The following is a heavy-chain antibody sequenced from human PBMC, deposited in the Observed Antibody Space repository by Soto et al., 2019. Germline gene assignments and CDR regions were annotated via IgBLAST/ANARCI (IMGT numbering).Heavy chain of an antibody. J-gene: IGHJ6*03. V-gene: IGHV3-48*01. Sequence: EVQLVESGGGLVQPGGSLRLSCATSGFTFSSYNMNWVRQAPGKGLEWISDISLSSSTIFYADSVKGRFTISRDNAKNSQYMQMNCLRAEDTAVYYCARDSRTYYYYMDVWGKGTTVTVSS. CDR3: ARDSRTYYYYMDV. CDR2: ISLSSSTI. CDR1: GFTFSSYN.